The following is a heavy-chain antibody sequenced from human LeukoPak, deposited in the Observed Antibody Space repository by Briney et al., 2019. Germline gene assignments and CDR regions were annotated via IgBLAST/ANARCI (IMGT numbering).Heavy chain of an antibody. J-gene: IGHJ5*02. CDR1: GFTVSSNY. Sequence: QAGGPLRLSCAASGFTVSSNYMSWVRQAPGRGLEWVSVIYSGGSTYYADSVKGRFTISRDNSKNTLYLQMNSLRAEDTAVYYCARESSSGWYWFDPWGQGTLVTVSS. D-gene: IGHD6-19*01. CDR2: IYSGGST. V-gene: IGHV3-66*01. CDR3: ARESSSGWYWFDP.